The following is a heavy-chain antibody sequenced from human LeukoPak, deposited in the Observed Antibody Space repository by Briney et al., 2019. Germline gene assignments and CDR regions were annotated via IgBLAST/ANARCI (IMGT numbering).Heavy chain of an antibody. D-gene: IGHD2-2*01. CDR2: ISISSSYI. Sequence: GGSLRLSCAASGFTFSSYSMNWVRQAPGTGLEWVSSISISSSYIYYADSVKGRFTISRDNAKNSLYLQMNSLRAEDTAVYYCARGGCSSTSCQGYYFDYWGQGTLVTVSS. CDR3: ARGGCSSTSCQGYYFDY. V-gene: IGHV3-21*01. CDR1: GFTFSSYS. J-gene: IGHJ4*02.